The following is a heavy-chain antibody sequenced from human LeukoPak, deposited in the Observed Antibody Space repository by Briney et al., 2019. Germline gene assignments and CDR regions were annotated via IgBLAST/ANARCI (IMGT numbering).Heavy chain of an antibody. CDR3: AAYCSTSSCSRVFDY. Sequence: PGGSLRLSCAASGFTFSTYAMSWVRQAPGKGLEWVSALSGSGGSTYYAESVKGRFTISRDNSKNTLYLQMDSLRAEDTAVYHCAAYCSTSSCSRVFDYWGQGTLVSVSS. J-gene: IGHJ4*02. CDR1: GFTFSTYA. CDR2: LSGSGGST. V-gene: IGHV3-23*01. D-gene: IGHD2-2*01.